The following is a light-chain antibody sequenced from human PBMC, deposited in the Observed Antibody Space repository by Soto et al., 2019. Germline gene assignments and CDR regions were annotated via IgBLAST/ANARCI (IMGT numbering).Light chain of an antibody. V-gene: IGKV3D-15*01. CDR2: GAT. Sequence: EIVLTQFPATLSLSPGERATLACRAGQSVSKSLAWYQQKPGQAPRLLIDGATTRAGGIPGRFSRSGCGAEFTLIISSLQSEDFAVYYYHQYKNRRTFGQGTNVEIK. CDR3: HQYKNRRT. CDR1: QSVSKS. J-gene: IGKJ4*01.